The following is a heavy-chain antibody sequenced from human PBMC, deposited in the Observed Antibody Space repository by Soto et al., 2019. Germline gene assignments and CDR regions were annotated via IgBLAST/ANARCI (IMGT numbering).Heavy chain of an antibody. D-gene: IGHD3-10*01. CDR1: GGTFSSYT. V-gene: IGHV1-69*02. J-gene: IGHJ4*02. Sequence: QVQLVQSGAEVKKPGSSVKVSCKASGGTFSSYTISWVRQAPGQGLEWMGRISPILGIANSAQKFQGRVTITAYKSTSTAYMELSSLRSEDTAVYYCASSYYYGSGSYSLGYWGQGTLVTVAS. CDR3: ASSYYYGSGSYSLGY. CDR2: ISPILGIA.